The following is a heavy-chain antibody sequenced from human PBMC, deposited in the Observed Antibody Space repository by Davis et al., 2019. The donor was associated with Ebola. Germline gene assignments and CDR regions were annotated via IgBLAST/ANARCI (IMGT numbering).Heavy chain of an antibody. Sequence: PSETLSLTCTVSGGSISSYYWTWIRQPPGKGLEWIGYMYYSGSTNYNPSLKSRVTISVDTSKNQFSLKLSSVTAADTAVYYCAREGGLGVGYFDYWGQGTLVTVSS. V-gene: IGHV4-59*01. J-gene: IGHJ4*02. CDR3: AREGGLGVGYFDY. CDR2: MYYSGST. D-gene: IGHD2-15*01. CDR1: GGSISSYY.